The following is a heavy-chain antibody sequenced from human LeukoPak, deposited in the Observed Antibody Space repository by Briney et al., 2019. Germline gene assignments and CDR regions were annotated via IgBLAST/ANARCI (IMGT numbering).Heavy chain of an antibody. Sequence: SETLSLTCAVYGGSFSGYYWSWTRQPPGKGLEWIGEINHSGSTNYNPSLKSRVTISVDTSKNQFSLKLSSVTAADTAVYYCARVPGQWLAAGWFDYWGQGTLVTVSS. CDR1: GGSFSGYY. CDR2: INHSGST. J-gene: IGHJ4*02. D-gene: IGHD6-19*01. V-gene: IGHV4-34*01. CDR3: ARVPGQWLAAGWFDY.